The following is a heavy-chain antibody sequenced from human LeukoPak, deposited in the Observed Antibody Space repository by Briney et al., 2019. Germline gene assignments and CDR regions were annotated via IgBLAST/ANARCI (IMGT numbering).Heavy chain of an antibody. CDR2: INPNSGGT. Sequence: ASVKVSCKASGYTFTGYYMHWVRQAPGQGLEWMGWINPNSGGTNYAQKFQGRVTMTRDTSISTAYMELSRLRSDGTAVYYCARALSYMQQLAEYFQHWGQGTLVTVSS. J-gene: IGHJ1*01. V-gene: IGHV1-2*02. CDR3: ARALSYMQQLAEYFQH. D-gene: IGHD6-13*01. CDR1: GYTFTGYY.